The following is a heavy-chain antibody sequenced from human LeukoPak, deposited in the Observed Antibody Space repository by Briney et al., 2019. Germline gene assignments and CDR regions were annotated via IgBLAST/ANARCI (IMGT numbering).Heavy chain of an antibody. D-gene: IGHD6-19*01. CDR1: GYTFTIYD. Sequence: ASVKVSFKASGYTFTIYDINWVRQATGQGVEWMGWMNPNSGNTGYTQKFQGRVTITRNTSISTAYMELSSLRSEDTAVYYCARAKQWLKAQDYWGQGTLVTVSS. V-gene: IGHV1-8*01. CDR3: ARAKQWLKAQDY. CDR2: MNPNSGNT. J-gene: IGHJ4*02.